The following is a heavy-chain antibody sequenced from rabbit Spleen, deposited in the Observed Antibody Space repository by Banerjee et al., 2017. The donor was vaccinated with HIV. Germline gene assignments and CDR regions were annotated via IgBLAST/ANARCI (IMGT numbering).Heavy chain of an antibody. D-gene: IGHD6-1*01. CDR3: ARENGILGSAIDL. J-gene: IGHJ4*01. Sequence: QQQLEESGGGLVKPGGTLTLTCTASGFSFSSSYWICWVRQAPGKGLEWIACIYAGSIDYTYYATWAKGRFAISKTSSTTVTLQMTSLTAADTAPYFCARENGILGSAIDLWGPGTLVTVS. CDR2: IYAGSIDYT. V-gene: IGHV1S45*01. CDR1: GFSFSSSYW.